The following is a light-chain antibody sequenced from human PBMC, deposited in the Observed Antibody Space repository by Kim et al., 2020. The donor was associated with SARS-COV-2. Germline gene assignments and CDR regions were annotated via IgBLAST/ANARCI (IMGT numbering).Light chain of an antibody. J-gene: IGLJ1*01. CDR2: EVT. Sequence: GQSVTVSCTGTSRDVGSYDRVSWYQQPPGTAPKLRIYEVTNRPSGVPDRFSGSKSGNTASLTISGLQAEDEADYYCSSYTSSSTYVFGTGTKVTVL. V-gene: IGLV2-18*02. CDR1: SRDVGSYDR. CDR3: SSYTSSSTYV.